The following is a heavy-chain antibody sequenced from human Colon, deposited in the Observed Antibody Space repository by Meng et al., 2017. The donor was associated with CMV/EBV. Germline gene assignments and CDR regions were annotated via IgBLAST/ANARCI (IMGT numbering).Heavy chain of an antibody. CDR1: GFTFSSYT. CDR3: ARDGGHGVITYNYFDN. V-gene: IGHV3-30*14. Sequence: GGSLRLSCAASGFTFSSYTMHWVRQAPGKGLEWVAVISYDGSNKYYADSVRGRFTISRDNSKNTLYLQMDSLRAEDTAVYYCARDGGHGVITYNYFDNWGQGTLVTVSS. J-gene: IGHJ4*02. CDR2: ISYDGSNK. D-gene: IGHD2-8*01.